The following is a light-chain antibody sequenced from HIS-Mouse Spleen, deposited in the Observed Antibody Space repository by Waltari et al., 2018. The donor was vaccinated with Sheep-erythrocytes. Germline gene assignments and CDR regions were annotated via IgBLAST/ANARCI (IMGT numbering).Light chain of an antibody. CDR1: SSDVGGYNY. CDR3: SSYAGSNNWV. Sequence: QSALTQPPSASGSPGQSVTISCTGTSSDVGGYNYVSWYQQHPGQAPKLMIYEVSKRPSGVPDRLSGSKSGNTASLTVSGLQAEDEADYYCSSYAGSNNWVVGGGTKLTVL. V-gene: IGLV2-8*01. J-gene: IGLJ3*02. CDR2: EVS.